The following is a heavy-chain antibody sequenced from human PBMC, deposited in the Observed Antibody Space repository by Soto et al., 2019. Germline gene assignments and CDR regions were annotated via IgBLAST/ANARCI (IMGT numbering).Heavy chain of an antibody. J-gene: IGHJ6*03. V-gene: IGHV4-59*01. CDR2: IYYSGST. CDR3: ARLLIDPTSYYYMDV. D-gene: IGHD2-15*01. CDR1: GGSISSYY. Sequence: SETLSLTCTVSGGSISSYYWSWIRQPPGKGLEWIGYIYYSGSTNYNPSLKSRVTISVDTSKNQFSLKLSSVTAADTAVYYCARLLIDPTSYYYMDVWGKGTTVTVS.